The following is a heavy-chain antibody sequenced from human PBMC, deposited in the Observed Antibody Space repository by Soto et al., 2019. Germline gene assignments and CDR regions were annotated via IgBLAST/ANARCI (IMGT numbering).Heavy chain of an antibody. V-gene: IGHV3-66*01. CDR3: ARGEQRDFLDS. D-gene: IGHD3-3*01. CDR2: GYPDENP. J-gene: IGHJ4*02. Sequence: EVHLAESGGGLVQPGGSLRLSCAASAMSVSRNYMSWVRQAPGKGLQWVSVGYPDENPYYAESVKGRFTISRDNSRNTVSLQMNSLTADDTAVYYCARGEQRDFLDSWGQGTLVTVSS. CDR1: AMSVSRNY.